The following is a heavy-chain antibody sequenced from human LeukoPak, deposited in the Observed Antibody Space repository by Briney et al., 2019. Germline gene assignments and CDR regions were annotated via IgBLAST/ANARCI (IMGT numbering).Heavy chain of an antibody. Sequence: GGSLRLSCAASRFNFRNYAMHWVRQAPGKGLEWVAVISYDGSTKYYADSVKGRFTISRDNSNNTLYLQVSSLRAEDTAVYYCGSFDYWGQGTLVTVSS. CDR2: ISYDGSTK. V-gene: IGHV3-30-3*01. CDR1: RFNFRNYA. J-gene: IGHJ4*02. CDR3: GSFDY.